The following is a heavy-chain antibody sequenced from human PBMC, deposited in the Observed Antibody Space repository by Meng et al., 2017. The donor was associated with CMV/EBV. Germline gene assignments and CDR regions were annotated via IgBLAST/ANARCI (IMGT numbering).Heavy chain of an antibody. CDR2: IHPGHSYT. V-gene: IGHV5-51*01. D-gene: IGHD3-10*01. Sequence: SRYLFTIYWIGCVRRMPAQGLEWVSLIHPGHSYTRYSPSFQGQVTISADKSFSTAYLQCRSLHASDTALYYCARHHSMVRGVILDYWGPGTLVTVSS. CDR1: RYLFTIYW. J-gene: IGHJ4*02. CDR3: ARHHSMVRGVILDY.